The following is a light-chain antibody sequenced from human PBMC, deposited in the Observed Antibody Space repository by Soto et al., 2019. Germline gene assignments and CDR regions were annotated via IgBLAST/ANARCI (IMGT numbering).Light chain of an antibody. CDR3: QQRDNWPIT. J-gene: IGKJ5*01. CDR1: LSVSSR. V-gene: IGKV3-11*01. CDR2: GAS. Sequence: VWTQSPGTLSWSPGERATLSCRSSLSVSSRLAWYQQRPGQAPRLLISGASSRATGIPARFSGSGSGTDFTLTISSLEPEDFAVYYCQQRDNWPITFGQGTRLEIK.